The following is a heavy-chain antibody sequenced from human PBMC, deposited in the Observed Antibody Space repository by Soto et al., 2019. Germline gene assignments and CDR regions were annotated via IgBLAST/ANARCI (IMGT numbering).Heavy chain of an antibody. CDR2: IWYDGSNK. D-gene: IGHD1-26*01. CDR1: GFTFSSYG. Sequence: GGSLRLSCAASGFTFSSYGMHWVRQAPGKGLEWVAVIWYDGSNKYYADSVKGRFTISRDNSKNTLYLQMNSLRAEDTAVYYCARLRGRGAPIGYFDYWGQGTLVTVSS. J-gene: IGHJ4*02. V-gene: IGHV3-33*01. CDR3: ARLRGRGAPIGYFDY.